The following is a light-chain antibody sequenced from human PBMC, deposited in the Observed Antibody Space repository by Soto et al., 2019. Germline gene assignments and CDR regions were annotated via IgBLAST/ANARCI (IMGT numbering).Light chain of an antibody. CDR2: AAS. CDR1: QSISSY. J-gene: IGKJ1*01. Sequence: DIQMTQSPSSLSASVGDRVTITCRASQSISSYFNWYQQKPGKAPKLLIYAASSFQSGVPSRFSGSGSGTDFTLTISSLQPEDFATYYCQQSYSTPWTFGQGSKVEIK. V-gene: IGKV1-39*01. CDR3: QQSYSTPWT.